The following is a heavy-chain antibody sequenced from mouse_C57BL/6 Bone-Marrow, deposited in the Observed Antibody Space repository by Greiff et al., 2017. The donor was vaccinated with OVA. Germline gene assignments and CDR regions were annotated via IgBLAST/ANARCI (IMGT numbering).Heavy chain of an antibody. CDR3: ARRIYYDDY. J-gene: IGHJ2*01. V-gene: IGHV1-54*01. CDR1: GYAFTNYL. Sequence: VQLQQSGAELVRPGTSVKVSCKASGYAFTNYLMEWVKQRPGQGLEWIGVINPGSGGTNYNEKFKGKATLTADKSSSTAYMQLSSLTSEDSAVYFCARRIYYDDYWGQGTTLTVSS. CDR2: INPGSGGT.